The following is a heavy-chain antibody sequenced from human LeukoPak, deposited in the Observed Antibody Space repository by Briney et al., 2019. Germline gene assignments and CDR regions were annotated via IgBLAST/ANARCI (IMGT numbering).Heavy chain of an antibody. D-gene: IGHD3-10*01. Sequence: GGSLRLSCAASGFTFSSYSMNWVRQAPGKGLEWVSAISGSGGSTYYADSVKGRFTISRDNSKNTLYLQMNSLRAEDTAVYYCAKGSDFYYGSGSYPIYYFDYWGQGTLVTVSS. CDR2: ISGSGGST. J-gene: IGHJ4*02. CDR3: AKGSDFYYGSGSYPIYYFDY. V-gene: IGHV3-23*01. CDR1: GFTFSSYS.